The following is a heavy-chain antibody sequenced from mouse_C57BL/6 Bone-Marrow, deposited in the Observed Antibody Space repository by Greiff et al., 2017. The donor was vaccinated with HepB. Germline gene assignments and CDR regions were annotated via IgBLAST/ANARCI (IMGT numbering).Heavy chain of an antibody. CDR1: GYSFTSYY. V-gene: IGHV1-66*01. CDR3: ASDYYGSSRLAY. D-gene: IGHD1-1*01. J-gene: IGHJ3*01. Sequence: QVQLQQSGPELVKPGASVKISCKASGYSFTSYYIQWVKQRPGQGLEWIGWIYPGSGNTKYNEKFKGKATLTADTSSSTAYMQLSSLTSEDSAVYYCASDYYGSSRLAYWGQGTLVTVSA. CDR2: IYPGSGNT.